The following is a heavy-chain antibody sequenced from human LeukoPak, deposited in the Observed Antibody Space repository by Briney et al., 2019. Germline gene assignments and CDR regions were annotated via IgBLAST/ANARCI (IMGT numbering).Heavy chain of an antibody. Sequence: GGSLRLSCAASGFNFSDYYMSWIRQAPGKGLERVSYISGSGGNTNYADSVKGRVTISRDNARNPLYLHMSTLRAEDTAVYYCARPALGRLSSLAYYYFAMDVWGQGTTVTVS. CDR3: ARPALGRLSSLAYYYFAMDV. CDR2: ISGSGGNT. V-gene: IGHV3-11*03. CDR1: GFNFSDYY. J-gene: IGHJ6*02. D-gene: IGHD2-2*01.